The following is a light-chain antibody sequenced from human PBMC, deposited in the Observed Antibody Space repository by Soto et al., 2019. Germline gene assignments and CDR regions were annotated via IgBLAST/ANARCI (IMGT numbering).Light chain of an antibody. Sequence: QSVLTQSPSASGTPGQRVTISCSGINSNIGSNYVHWYQQFPGTAPKVLIDRNSQRPSGVPDRFSGSKSGISASLAISGLRSEDEADYFCATWDDRLSGVVFGGGTKLTVL. CDR1: NSNIGSNY. J-gene: IGLJ2*01. CDR2: RNS. CDR3: ATWDDRLSGVV. V-gene: IGLV1-47*01.